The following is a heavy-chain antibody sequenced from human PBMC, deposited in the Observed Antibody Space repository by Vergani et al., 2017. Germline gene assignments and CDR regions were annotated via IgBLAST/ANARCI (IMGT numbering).Heavy chain of an antibody. Sequence: QVQLVQSGAEVKKPGASVKVSCKASGYPFTSYYMHWVRQAPGQGLEWMGIINPSGGSTSYAQKFQGRVTMTRDTSTSTVYMELSSLRSEDTAVYYCARDTGSGPYGDPLVYFDYWGQGTLVTVSS. CDR3: ARDTGSGPYGDPLVYFDY. J-gene: IGHJ4*02. CDR1: GYPFTSYY. CDR2: INPSGGST. D-gene: IGHD4-17*01. V-gene: IGHV1-46*01.